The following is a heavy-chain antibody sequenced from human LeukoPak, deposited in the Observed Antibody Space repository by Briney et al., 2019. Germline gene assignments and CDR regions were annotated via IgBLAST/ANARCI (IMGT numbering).Heavy chain of an antibody. Sequence: GGSLRLSCAASGFTFSDYYMSWIRQAPGKGLEWVSYISSSGSTIYYADSVKGRFTISRDNAKNSLYLQVNSLRAEDTAVYYCARVMYYYDSSGYLGYWGQGTLVTVSS. V-gene: IGHV3-11*04. CDR3: ARVMYYYDSSGYLGY. D-gene: IGHD3-22*01. CDR1: GFTFSDYY. J-gene: IGHJ4*02. CDR2: ISSSGSTI.